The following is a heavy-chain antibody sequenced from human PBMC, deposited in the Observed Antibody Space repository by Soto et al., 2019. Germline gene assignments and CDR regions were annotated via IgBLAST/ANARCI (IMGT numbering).Heavy chain of an antibody. V-gene: IGHV4-59*01. CDR2: IYYSGST. CDR3: VRGVAGNFDY. J-gene: IGHJ4*02. CDR1: GGSISSYY. D-gene: IGHD6-19*01. Sequence: PSETLSLTCTVSGGSISSYYWSWIRQPPGKGLEWIGYIYYSGSTNYNPSLKSRVTISVDTSKNQFSLKLSSVTAADTAVYYCVRGVAGNFDYWGQGTLVTV.